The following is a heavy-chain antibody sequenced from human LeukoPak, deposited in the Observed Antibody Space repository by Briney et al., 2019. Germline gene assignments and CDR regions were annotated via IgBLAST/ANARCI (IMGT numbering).Heavy chain of an antibody. J-gene: IGHJ6*02. CDR3: ARDLLLGYCSSTSCSPPFYYYYYGMDV. Sequence: GRSLRLSCAASGFTFDDYAMHWVRQAPGKGLEWVSGISWNSGSIGYADSVKGRFTISRDNAKNSLYLQMNSLRAEDTAVYYCARDLLLGYCSSTSCSPPFYYYYYGMDVWGQGTTVTVSS. V-gene: IGHV3-9*01. CDR1: GFTFDDYA. D-gene: IGHD2-2*01. CDR2: ISWNSGSI.